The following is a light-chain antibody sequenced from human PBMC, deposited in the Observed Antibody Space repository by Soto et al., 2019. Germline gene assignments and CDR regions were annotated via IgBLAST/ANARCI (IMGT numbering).Light chain of an antibody. J-gene: IGLJ3*02. CDR1: SGDVGAYTY. Sequence: QSALTQPRSVSGSPGHSVTISCTGTSGDVGAYTYVSWYQQQSGKAPKLMIYDVSKRPSGVPDRFSGSKSGNTASLSISGLQAEDEGDYFCCSYAGYYTWKFVGGTKLTVL. CDR3: CSYAGYYTWK. V-gene: IGLV2-11*01. CDR2: DVS.